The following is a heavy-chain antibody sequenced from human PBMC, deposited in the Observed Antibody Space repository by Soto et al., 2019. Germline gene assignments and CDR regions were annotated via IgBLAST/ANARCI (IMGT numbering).Heavy chain of an antibody. D-gene: IGHD3-3*01. CDR2: IYTSGST. V-gene: IGHV4-4*07. Sequence: QVQLQESGPGLVKPSETLSLTCTVSGGSISGYYWSWIRQPAGKGLEWIGRIYTSGSTNYNPSLKSRVTMSVDTSKNQFSLKLSSVTAADTAVYYCAREGRAIFGVVTAIDYWGQGTLVTVSS. CDR1: GGSISGYY. CDR3: AREGRAIFGVVTAIDY. J-gene: IGHJ4*02.